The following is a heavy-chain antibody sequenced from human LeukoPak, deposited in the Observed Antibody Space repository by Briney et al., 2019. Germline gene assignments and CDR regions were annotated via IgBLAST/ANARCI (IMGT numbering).Heavy chain of an antibody. Sequence: ASVKVSCKASGYSFTGYYMHWVRQAPGQGLEWMGWINPYSGGTNYAQKFQGRVTMTRDTSISTAYMELSRLTSDDTAVYYCAGVRGYYDSSGYAFDYWGQGTLVTVSS. CDR2: INPYSGGT. V-gene: IGHV1-2*02. CDR3: AGVRGYYDSSGYAFDY. J-gene: IGHJ4*02. CDR1: GYSFTGYY. D-gene: IGHD3-22*01.